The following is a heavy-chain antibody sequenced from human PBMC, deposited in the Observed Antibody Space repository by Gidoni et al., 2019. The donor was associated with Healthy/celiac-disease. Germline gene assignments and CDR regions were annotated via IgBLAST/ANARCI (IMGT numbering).Heavy chain of an antibody. CDR2: ISYDGSNK. J-gene: IGHJ6*02. D-gene: IGHD2-21*02. Sequence: QVQLVESGGGVVQTGRSMRLSCAASGFTVSSYGMHWVRQAQGKGLEWVAVISYDGSNKYYADSVKGRFTISRDNSKNTLYLQMNSLRAEDTAVYYCAKDSVVTAIPPYYYYGMDVWGQGTTVTVSS. CDR3: AKDSVVTAIPPYYYYGMDV. CDR1: GFTVSSYG. V-gene: IGHV3-30*18.